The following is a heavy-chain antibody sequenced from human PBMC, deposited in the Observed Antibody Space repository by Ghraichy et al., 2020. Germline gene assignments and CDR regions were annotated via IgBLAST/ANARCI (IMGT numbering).Heavy chain of an antibody. CDR2: IYSGGST. J-gene: IGHJ3*02. V-gene: IGHV3-53*01. CDR3: ARGHCSSTSCSLPDAFDI. Sequence: GESLNISCAASGFTVSSNYMSWVRQAPGKGLEWVSVIYSGGSTYYADSVKGRFTISRDNSKNTLYLQMNSLRAEDTAVYYCARGHCSSTSCSLPDAFDIWGQGTMVTVSS. D-gene: IGHD2-2*01. CDR1: GFTVSSNY.